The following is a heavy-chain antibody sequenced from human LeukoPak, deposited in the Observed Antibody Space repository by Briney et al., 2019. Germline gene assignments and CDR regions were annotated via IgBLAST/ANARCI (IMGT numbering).Heavy chain of an antibody. CDR2: VDYREST. CDR1: VGSISSYY. D-gene: IGHD6-13*01. Sequence: PSETLSLTCTVPVGSISSYYWSWIRQSPGKGLGCIGYVDYRESTNYNPSLKSRITISVDASKNQFSRKLSSVTAADTAVYYCARHAAPGRPYFDYWGQGNLVTVSS. V-gene: IGHV4-59*01. CDR3: ARHAAPGRPYFDY. J-gene: IGHJ4*02.